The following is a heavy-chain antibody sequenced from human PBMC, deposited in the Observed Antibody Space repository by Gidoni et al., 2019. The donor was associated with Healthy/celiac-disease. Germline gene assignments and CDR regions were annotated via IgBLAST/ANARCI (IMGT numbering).Heavy chain of an antibody. Sequence: QVQLQESGPGLVKPSQTLSLTCTVSGGSLSSGDYYWSWIRQPPGKGLEWIGYIYYSGSTYYNPSLKSRVTISVDTSKNQFSLKLSSVTAADTAVYYCATASEMATIYFDYWGQGTLVTVSS. CDR2: IYYSGST. J-gene: IGHJ4*02. CDR1: GGSLSSGDYY. V-gene: IGHV4-30-4*01. D-gene: IGHD5-12*01. CDR3: ATASEMATIYFDY.